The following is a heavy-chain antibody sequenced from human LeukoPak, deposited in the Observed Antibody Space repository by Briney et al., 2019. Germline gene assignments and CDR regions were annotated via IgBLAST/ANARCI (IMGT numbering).Heavy chain of an antibody. CDR1: GGSFSGYY. J-gene: IGHJ4*02. D-gene: IGHD2-8*01. CDR3: ASRVGCTNGVCSGVFDY. V-gene: IGHV4-34*01. Sequence: SETLSLTCAVYGGSFSGYYWSWIRQPPGKGLEWIGEINHSGSTNYNPSLKSRVTISVDTSKNQFSLKPSSVTAADTAVYYCASRVGCTNGVCSGVFDYWGQGTLVTVSS. CDR2: INHSGST.